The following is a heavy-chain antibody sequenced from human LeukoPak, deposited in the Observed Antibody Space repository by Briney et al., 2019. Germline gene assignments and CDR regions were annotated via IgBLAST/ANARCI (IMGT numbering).Heavy chain of an antibody. V-gene: IGHV1-18*01. CDR2: ISAYNGNT. CDR1: GYTFTSYG. J-gene: IGHJ6*02. CDR3: AREVFPYYYGMDV. D-gene: IGHD1-14*01. Sequence: ASVKVSCKASGYTFTSYGISWVRQAPGQGLEWMGWISAYNGNTNYAQKLQGRVTMTTDTSTSTAYMEPRSLRSDDTAVYYCAREVFPYYYGMDVWGQGTTVTVSS.